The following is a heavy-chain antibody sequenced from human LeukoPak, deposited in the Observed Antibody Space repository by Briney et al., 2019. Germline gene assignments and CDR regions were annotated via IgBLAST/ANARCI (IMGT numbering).Heavy chain of an antibody. CDR2: ISYDGSNK. D-gene: IGHD1-26*01. Sequence: GRSLRLSCAASGFTFSSYAMHWVRQAPGKGLEWVAVISYDGSNKYYADSVKGRFTISRDNAKNSLYLQMNSLRAEDTAVYYCARDQYSGIDYWGQGTLVTVSS. CDR3: ARDQYSGIDY. CDR1: GFTFSSYA. V-gene: IGHV3-30-3*01. J-gene: IGHJ4*02.